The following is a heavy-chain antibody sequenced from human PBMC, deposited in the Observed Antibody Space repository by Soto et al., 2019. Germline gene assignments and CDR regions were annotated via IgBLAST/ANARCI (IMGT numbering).Heavy chain of an antibody. Sequence: QVQLQQWGAGLLKPSETLSLTCAVYGGSFSGYYWSWIRQPPGKGLEWIGEINHSGSTNYNPSLQSSFTISVDTSKNKFSLKLSSVTAADTAVYYCARGLSLVRGVKYYFDYWGQGTLVTVSS. CDR1: GGSFSGYY. J-gene: IGHJ4*02. CDR3: ARGLSLVRGVKYYFDY. CDR2: INHSGST. V-gene: IGHV4-34*01. D-gene: IGHD3-10*01.